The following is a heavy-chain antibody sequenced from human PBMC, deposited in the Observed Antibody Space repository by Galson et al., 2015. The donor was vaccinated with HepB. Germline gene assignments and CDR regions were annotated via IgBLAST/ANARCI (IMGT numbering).Heavy chain of an antibody. J-gene: IGHJ4*02. CDR2: VSYDGGTK. CDR1: GGTLSNYG. V-gene: IGHV3-30*03. D-gene: IGHD6-13*01. Sequence: SLRLSCAASGGTLSNYGMHWVRQAPGKGLEWVAVVSYDGGTKYYADSVKGRFTISKDKSRNTVYLQMDTLRPEDTAVYFCAREGDTYRSGRYGSWGQGTLVTVSS. CDR3: AREGDTYRSGRYGS.